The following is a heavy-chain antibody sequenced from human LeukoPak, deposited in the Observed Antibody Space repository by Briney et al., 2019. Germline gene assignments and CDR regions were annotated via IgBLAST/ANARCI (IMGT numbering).Heavy chain of an antibody. CDR1: GGTFSSYA. CDR2: IIPILGIA. CDR3: ARDPYYYDSSGYSYFDY. J-gene: IGHJ4*02. Sequence: ASVKVSCKASGGTFSSYAISWVRQAPGQGLEWMGRIIPILGIANYAQKFQGRVAITADKSTSTAYMELSSLRSEDTAVYYCARDPYYYDSSGYSYFDYWGQGTLVTVSS. D-gene: IGHD3-22*01. V-gene: IGHV1-69*04.